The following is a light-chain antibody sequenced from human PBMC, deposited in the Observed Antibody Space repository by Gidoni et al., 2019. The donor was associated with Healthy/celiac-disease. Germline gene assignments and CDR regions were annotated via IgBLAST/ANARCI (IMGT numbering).Light chain of an antibody. CDR2: LAS. CDR1: QIVLYSSNNKNY. CDR3: QQYYSTLLT. J-gene: IGKJ4*01. V-gene: IGKV4-1*01. Sequence: DIVMTQAPDSLAVSMGERATINCKSSQIVLYSSNNKNYLAWYQHKPGQPPKLLIYLASTRESGVPDRCSGSGSGTDFTLTISSLQAEDVAVYYCQQYYSTLLTFGGGTKVEIK.